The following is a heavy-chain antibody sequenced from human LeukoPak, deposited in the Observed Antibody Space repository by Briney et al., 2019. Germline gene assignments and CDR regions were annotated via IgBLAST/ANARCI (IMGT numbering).Heavy chain of an antibody. Sequence: GSLRLSCAAPGFTFSSYGMHWVRQAPGKGRKWGAVISYDGSNKYYADSVKGRFTISRDNSKNTLYLQMNSLRAEDTAVYYCAKDDGRWLQIDYWGQGTLVTVSS. J-gene: IGHJ4*02. D-gene: IGHD5-24*01. CDR3: AKDDGRWLQIDY. CDR2: ISYDGSNK. CDR1: GFTFSSYG. V-gene: IGHV3-30*18.